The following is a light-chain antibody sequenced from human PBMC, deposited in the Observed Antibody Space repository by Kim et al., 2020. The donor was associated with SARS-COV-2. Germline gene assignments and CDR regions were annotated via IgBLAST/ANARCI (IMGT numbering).Light chain of an antibody. V-gene: IGLV2-14*01. CDR1: SSDVGGYNY. CDR3: NSYSSSSVV. Sequence: QSALTQPASVSGSPGQSITISCTGTSSDVGGYNYVSWYQQHPGKAPKLMIYDVNKRPSGVSNRFSGSKSGNTASLTISGLQAEDEADYYCNSYSSSSVVFGGGTQLTVL. J-gene: IGLJ2*01. CDR2: DVN.